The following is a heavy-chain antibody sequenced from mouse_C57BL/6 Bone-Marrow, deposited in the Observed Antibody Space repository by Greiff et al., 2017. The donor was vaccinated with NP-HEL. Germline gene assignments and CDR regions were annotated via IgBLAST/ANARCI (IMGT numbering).Heavy chain of an antibody. CDR1: GYTFTSYW. J-gene: IGHJ2*01. Sequence: QVQLQQPGAELVMPGASVKLSCKASGYTFTSYWMHWVKQRPGQGLEWIGEIDPSDSYTNYNQKFKGQSTLTVDKSSSTAYMQLSSLTSEDSAVNYCARGTLWCFDYWGQGTTLTVSS. CDR2: IDPSDSYT. CDR3: ARGTLWCFDY. V-gene: IGHV1-69*01. D-gene: IGHD1-1*02.